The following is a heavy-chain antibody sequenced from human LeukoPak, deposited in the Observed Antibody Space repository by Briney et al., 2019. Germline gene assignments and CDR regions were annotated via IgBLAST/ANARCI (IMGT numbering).Heavy chain of an antibody. CDR3: ARVVLGSGKAVALGY. J-gene: IGHJ4*02. V-gene: IGHV1-46*01. CDR1: GYTFTSYY. CDR2: INPSGGST. Sequence: ASVKVSCKASGYTFTSYYMHWVRQAPGQGLEWMGIINPSGGSTSYAQKFQGRVTMTRDTSTSTVYMELSSLRSEDTAMYYCARVVLGSGKAVALGYWGQGTLVTVSS. D-gene: IGHD1-1*01.